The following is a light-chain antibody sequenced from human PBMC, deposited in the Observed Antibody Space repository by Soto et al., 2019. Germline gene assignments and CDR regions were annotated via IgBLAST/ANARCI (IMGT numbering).Light chain of an antibody. J-gene: IGKJ1*01. V-gene: IGKV1-5*01. CDR3: QQYNSYSRT. CDR2: DAS. Sequence: DIQMTQSPATLAASVGDRVTITCRASQSINKCLAWYQQKPGQAPKLLIYDASSLQSGVPSRFSGSGSGTEFTLTISSLQPDDFATYYCQQYNSYSRTFGEGTKVVIK. CDR1: QSINKC.